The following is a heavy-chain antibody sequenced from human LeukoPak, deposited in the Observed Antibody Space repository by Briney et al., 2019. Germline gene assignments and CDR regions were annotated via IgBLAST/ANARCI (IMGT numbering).Heavy chain of an antibody. CDR1: GFTFSDYI. D-gene: IGHD3-16*01. CDR3: ARTQRGGAVDY. V-gene: IGHV3-21*01. CDR2: ISSSSAFI. J-gene: IGHJ4*02. Sequence: PGGSPRLSCAASGFTFSDYIMNWVRQAPGKGLEWVSSISSSSAFIYYADSVKGRFTISRDNAKNSLYLQMNSLRAEDTAVYYCARTQRGGAVDYWGQGTLVTVSS.